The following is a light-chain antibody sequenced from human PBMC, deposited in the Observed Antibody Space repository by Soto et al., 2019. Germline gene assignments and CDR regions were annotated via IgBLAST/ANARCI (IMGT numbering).Light chain of an antibody. Sequence: DIQMTQSPSSLSASVGDRVTITCRASQGINNYLAWYQQKPGKVPKLLINAASTLQSGVPSRISGSGSGTDFTLTISSLQPEDVATYYCQKYNSVPQTFGQGTKVEIK. V-gene: IGKV1-27*01. J-gene: IGKJ1*01. CDR3: QKYNSVPQT. CDR1: QGINNY. CDR2: AAS.